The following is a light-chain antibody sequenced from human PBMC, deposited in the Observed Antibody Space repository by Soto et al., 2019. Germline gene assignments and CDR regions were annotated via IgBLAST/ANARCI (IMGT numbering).Light chain of an antibody. Sequence: DIQRTQSPSTLSASVGDRVTITCRASQSISPWLAWYQQKPGKAPILLIYKASNLESGVPSRFSGSGSGTEFTLTISSLQPDDGATYYCQHYNSYPWTFGQGTKVEIK. CDR2: KAS. CDR3: QHYNSYPWT. CDR1: QSISPW. V-gene: IGKV1-5*03. J-gene: IGKJ1*01.